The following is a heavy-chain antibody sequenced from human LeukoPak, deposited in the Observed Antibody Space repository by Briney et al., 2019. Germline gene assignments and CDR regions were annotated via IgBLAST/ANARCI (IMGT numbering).Heavy chain of an antibody. CDR3: ARVGLRFLEWSFDY. J-gene: IGHJ4*02. CDR2: IKQDGSEK. V-gene: IGHV3-7*01. Sequence: GGSLRLSCAASGFTFSSYWMSWVRQAPGKGLEWVANIKQDGSEKYYVDPVKGRFTISRDNAKNSLYLQMNSLRAEDTAVYYCARVGLRFLEWSFDYWGQGTLVTVSS. CDR1: GFTFSSYW. D-gene: IGHD3-3*01.